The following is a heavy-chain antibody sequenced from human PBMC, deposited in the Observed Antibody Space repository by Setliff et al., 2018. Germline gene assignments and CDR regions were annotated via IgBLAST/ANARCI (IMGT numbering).Heavy chain of an antibody. CDR2: IYTDGST. J-gene: IGHJ4*02. CDR1: GFTFNTYT. D-gene: IGHD3-3*01. V-gene: IGHV3-66*02. Sequence: GGSLRLSCSASGFTFNTYTMHWVRQAPGKGLEWVSVIYTDGSTYYADSVKGRFTISRDNSRNTLYLQMNSLRAEDTAVYYCARGTYEVSAGDYWGQGTLVTVSS. CDR3: ARGTYEVSAGDY.